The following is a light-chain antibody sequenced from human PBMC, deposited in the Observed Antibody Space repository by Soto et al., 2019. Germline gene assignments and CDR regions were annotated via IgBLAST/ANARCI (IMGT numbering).Light chain of an antibody. J-gene: IGKJ4*01. CDR3: QQYNDWPLT. V-gene: IGKV3-15*01. CDR2: GAS. CDR1: QSVSSN. Sequence: EIVMTQSPATLSVSPGERATLSCRASQSVSSNLAWYQQKPGQAPRVLIYGASTRATGIPARFSGSGSGTEFTLTISSLPSEDFAVYYCQQYNDWPLTFGGGTRVEIK.